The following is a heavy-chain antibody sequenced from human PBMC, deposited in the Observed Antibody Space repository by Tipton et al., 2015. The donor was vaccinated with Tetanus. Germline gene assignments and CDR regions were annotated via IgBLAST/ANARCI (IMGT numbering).Heavy chain of an antibody. CDR3: ARIHDFWSGYFDF. CDR2: IYQSGTA. J-gene: IGHJ4*02. CDR1: GGSISSSNW. D-gene: IGHD3-3*01. V-gene: IGHV4/OR15-8*01. Sequence: GLVKPSETLSLTCVVSGGSISSSNWWTWVRQPPGKGLEWIGEIYQSGTANYNPSLQSRFTISVDKSKNQFSLKLSSVTAADTAVYYCARIHDFWSGYFDFWGQGTLVSVSS.